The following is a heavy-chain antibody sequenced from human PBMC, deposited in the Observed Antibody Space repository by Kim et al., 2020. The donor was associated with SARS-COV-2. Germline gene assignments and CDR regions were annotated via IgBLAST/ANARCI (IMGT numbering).Heavy chain of an antibody. CDR3: ARAMDITMFGVVIVNWFDP. V-gene: IGHV4-31*03. Sequence: SETLSLTCTVSGGSISSGGYYWSWIRQHPGKGLEWIGYIYYSGSTYYNPSLKSRVTISVDTSKNQFALKLSSVTAADTAVYYCARAMDITMFGVVIVNWFDPWGQGTLVTVSS. CDR2: IYYSGST. D-gene: IGHD3-3*01. J-gene: IGHJ5*02. CDR1: GGSISSGGYY.